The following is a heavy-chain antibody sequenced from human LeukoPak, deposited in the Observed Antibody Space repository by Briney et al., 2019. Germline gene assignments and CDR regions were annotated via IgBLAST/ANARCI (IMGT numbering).Heavy chain of an antibody. D-gene: IGHD4-17*01. CDR3: AGLGGWAYRDYLQEGFDY. CDR1: GYTFTNFG. CDR2: ISPYNGNT. J-gene: IGHJ4*02. Sequence: ASVKVSCKASGYTFTNFGISWVRQAPGQGLEWMGWISPYNGNTNYAQKVQGRVTMTTDTSTSTVYMELRSLRSDDTAVYYCAGLGGWAYRDYLQEGFDYWGQGTLVTVSS. V-gene: IGHV1-18*01.